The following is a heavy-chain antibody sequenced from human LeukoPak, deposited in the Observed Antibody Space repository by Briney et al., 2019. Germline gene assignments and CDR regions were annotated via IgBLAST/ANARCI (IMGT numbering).Heavy chain of an antibody. Sequence: SETLSLTCTVSGGTLSSSSYYWGWIRQPPGKGLEWIGSIYYSGSTYYNPSLKSRVTISVDTSKNQFSLKLSSVTAADTAVYYCASPHYYDENSFDPWGQGTLVTVSS. CDR2: IYYSGST. CDR3: ASPHYYDENSFDP. D-gene: IGHD3-22*01. J-gene: IGHJ5*02. V-gene: IGHV4-39*01. CDR1: GGTLSSSSYY.